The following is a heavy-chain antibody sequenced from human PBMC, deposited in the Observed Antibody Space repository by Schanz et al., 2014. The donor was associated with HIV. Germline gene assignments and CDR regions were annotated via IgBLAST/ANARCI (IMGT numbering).Heavy chain of an antibody. V-gene: IGHV4-31*03. CDR3: AREGMEQMVNILDV. J-gene: IGHJ6*02. D-gene: IGHD6-13*01. Sequence: QVQLQESGPGLVKPSQTLSLTCTVSGGSISSYYWSWIRQHPGKGLEWIGYIYHSGSTYYNPSLKTRVTISVDTSKNQFSLKLRSVTAADTAVYYCAREGMEQMVNILDVWGQGTRVNVSS. CDR2: IYHSGST. CDR1: GGSISSYY.